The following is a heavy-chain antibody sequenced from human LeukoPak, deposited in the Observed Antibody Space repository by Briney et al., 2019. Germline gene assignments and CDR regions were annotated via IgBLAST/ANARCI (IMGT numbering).Heavy chain of an antibody. CDR3: TKERYCASTTCPGAFDL. CDR1: GITLTYDW. J-gene: IGHJ3*01. D-gene: IGHD2-2*01. Sequence: GGSLRLSCAASGITLTYDWMSWVRQAPGKGLEWVGRIKSKTGGETTDYAAPVKGRFTVSRDDSKNMVALQMNSLKTEDTAVYYCTKERYCASTTCPGAFDLWGQGTMVTVSS. V-gene: IGHV3-15*01. CDR2: IKSKTGGETT.